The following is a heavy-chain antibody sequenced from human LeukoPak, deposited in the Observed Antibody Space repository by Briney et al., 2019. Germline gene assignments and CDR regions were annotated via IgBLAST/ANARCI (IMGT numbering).Heavy chain of an antibody. CDR2: ISGSGGST. Sequence: PGGSLRLSCAASGFTFSSYAMSWVRQAPGKGLEWVSAISGSGGSTYYADSVKGRFSVSRDASYDTVFLQMNSLRAEDTAVYYCAKALGTYPENRYAGYWGQGALVTVSS. D-gene: IGHD2-8*01. CDR1: GFTFSSYA. J-gene: IGHJ4*02. CDR3: AKALGTYPENRYAGY. V-gene: IGHV3-23*01.